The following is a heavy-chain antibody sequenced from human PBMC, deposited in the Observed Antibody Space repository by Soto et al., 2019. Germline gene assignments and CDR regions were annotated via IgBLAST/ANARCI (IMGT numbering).Heavy chain of an antibody. D-gene: IGHD6-19*01. V-gene: IGHV3-23*01. CDR2: ITGSGDST. Sequence: EVQLLESGGGLVQPGGSLRLSCAVSGFTFSSHAMSWVRQAPGKGLECVSSITGSGDSTYYADSVKGRFTISRDKCKSTLYLQMNSVRAEDTDGYYCARDLHFSGWLSGQNFDYGSQGTQVTVSS. J-gene: IGHJ4*02. CDR1: GFTFSSHA. CDR3: ARDLHFSGWLSGQNFDY.